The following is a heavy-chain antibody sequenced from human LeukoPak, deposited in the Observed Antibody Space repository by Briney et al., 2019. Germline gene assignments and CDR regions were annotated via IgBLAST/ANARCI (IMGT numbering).Heavy chain of an antibody. CDR3: ARDVYGPVT. J-gene: IGHJ3*01. D-gene: IGHD4-17*01. Sequence: SETLSLTXGVYGGSFRGYYWSWIRQPPGKGLEWIGEINHSGSTNYNPSLKSRVTISVDTSKNQLSLKLNSVTAADTAVYYCARDVYGPVTWGQGTMVTVSS. CDR1: GGSFRGYY. V-gene: IGHV4-34*01. CDR2: INHSGST.